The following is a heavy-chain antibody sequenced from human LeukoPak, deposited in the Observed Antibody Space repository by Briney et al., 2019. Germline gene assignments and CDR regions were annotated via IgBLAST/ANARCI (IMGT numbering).Heavy chain of an antibody. CDR3: ARLVGTFGGVIVQY. D-gene: IGHD3-16*02. J-gene: IGHJ4*02. CDR1: GFTVSSNY. CDR2: IYSGGST. V-gene: IGHV3-66*01. Sequence: GGSLRLSCAASGFTVSSNYMTCVRQAPGKGLEWVSVIYSGGSTYYADSVKGRFTISRDNSKNTMYLQMNSLRAEDTAVYYCARLVGTFGGVIVQYWGQGTLVTVSS.